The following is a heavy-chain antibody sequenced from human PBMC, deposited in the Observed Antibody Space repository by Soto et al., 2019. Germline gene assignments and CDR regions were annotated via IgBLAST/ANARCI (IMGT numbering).Heavy chain of an antibody. D-gene: IGHD3-22*01. V-gene: IGHV4-30-2*01. CDR1: GGSFSGYS. CDR3: ARGRYYYDSSGYYYNYFDY. CDR2: IYHSGST. J-gene: IGHJ4*02. Sequence: PSETLSLTCAVYGGSFSGYSWSWIRQPPGKGLEWIGYIYHSGSTYYNPSLKSRVTISVDRSKNQFSLKLSSVTAADTAVYYCARGRYYYDSSGYYYNYFDYWGQGTLVTVSS.